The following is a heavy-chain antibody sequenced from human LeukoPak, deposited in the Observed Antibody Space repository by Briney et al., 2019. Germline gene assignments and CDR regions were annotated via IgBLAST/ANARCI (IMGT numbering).Heavy chain of an antibody. CDR2: IYYSGST. D-gene: IGHD6-19*01. Sequence: SENLSLNCTVSGGSISSYYWSWIRQPPGKGLEWIGYIYYSGSTNYNPSLKSRVTISVDTSKNQFSLKLSSVTAADTAVYYCARGGWYFDYWGQGTLVTVSS. J-gene: IGHJ4*02. CDR1: GGSISSYY. CDR3: ARGGWYFDY. V-gene: IGHV4-59*08.